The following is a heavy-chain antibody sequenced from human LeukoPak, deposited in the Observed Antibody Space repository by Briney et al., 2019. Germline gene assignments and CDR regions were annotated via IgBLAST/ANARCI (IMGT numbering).Heavy chain of an antibody. CDR2: IYYSGST. CDR3: ARAPRVLRYFDWLLYSGGFDY. CDR1: GGSISSGGYY. D-gene: IGHD3-9*01. J-gene: IGHJ4*02. Sequence: PSETLSLTCTVPGGSISSGGYYWSWIRQHPGKGLEWIGYIYYSGSTYYNPSLKSRVTISVDTSKNQFSLKLSSVTAADTAVYYCARAPRVLRYFDWLLYSGGFDYWGQGTLVTVSS. V-gene: IGHV4-31*03.